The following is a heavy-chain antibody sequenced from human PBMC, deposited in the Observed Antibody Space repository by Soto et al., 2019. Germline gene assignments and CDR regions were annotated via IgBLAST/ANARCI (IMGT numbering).Heavy chain of an antibody. J-gene: IGHJ5*01. CDR2: ISTYKGDT. CDR1: GYTFRTYA. CDR3: ARDAAFWSGRNLNWFDS. V-gene: IGHV1-18*04. Sequence: QVHLVQSGAEVKEPGASVKVSCKASGYTFRTYAITWVRQAPGQGLEWMGWISTYKGDTNYAHKFQGRVTMTPDPSTRTAYMELRSLRSDDTAIYYCARDAAFWSGRNLNWFDSWGQGTLVTVSS. D-gene: IGHD3-3*01.